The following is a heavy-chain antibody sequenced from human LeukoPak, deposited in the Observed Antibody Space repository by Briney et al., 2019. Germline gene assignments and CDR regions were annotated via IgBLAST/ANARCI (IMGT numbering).Heavy chain of an antibody. Sequence: ASVKVSCKASGYTFTGYYMHWVRQAPGQGLEWMGWINPNSGGTNYAQKFQGRVTMTRDTSISTACMELSRLRSDDTAVYCCAREVRQWLVTGDYWARGTLVTVPS. J-gene: IGHJ4*02. CDR3: AREVRQWLVTGDY. CDR1: GYTFTGYY. D-gene: IGHD6-19*01. CDR2: INPNSGGT. V-gene: IGHV1-2*02.